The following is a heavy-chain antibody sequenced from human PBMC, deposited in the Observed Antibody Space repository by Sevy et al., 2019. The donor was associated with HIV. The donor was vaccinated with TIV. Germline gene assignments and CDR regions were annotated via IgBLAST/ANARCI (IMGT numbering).Heavy chain of an antibody. CDR1: GFDVSNNY. V-gene: IGHV3-53*01. CDR2: IYSSGTT. J-gene: IGHJ5*02. Sequence: GGSLRLSCAGSGFDVSNNYMSWVRQAPGKGLEWVSIIYSSGTTYYADSVKGRFTISRDKSKNTVYLQMSSLRADDTXXXXXXXXXXXRPGWFDPWGQGTLVTVSS. CDR3: XXXXXXRPGWFDP.